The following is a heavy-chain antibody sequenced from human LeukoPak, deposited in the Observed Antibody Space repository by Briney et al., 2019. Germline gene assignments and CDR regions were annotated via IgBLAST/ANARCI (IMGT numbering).Heavy chain of an antibody. CDR3: ARGDIVLMVYASH. J-gene: IGHJ4*02. CDR2: IYYSGST. V-gene: IGHV4-30-4*01. CDR1: GGSISSGDYY. D-gene: IGHD2-8*01. Sequence: PSETLSLTCTVSGGSISSGDYYWSWIRQPPGRGLEWIGYIYYSGSTYYNPSLKSRVTISVDTSKNQFSLKLSSVTAADTAVYYCARGDIVLMVYASHWGQGTLGTVSS.